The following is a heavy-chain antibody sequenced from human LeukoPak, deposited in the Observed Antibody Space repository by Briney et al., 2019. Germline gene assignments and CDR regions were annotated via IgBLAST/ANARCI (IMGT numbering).Heavy chain of an antibody. V-gene: IGHV3-53*01. J-gene: IGHJ6*02. CDR3: ARDYYDSSGYYYGMDV. D-gene: IGHD3-22*01. CDR2: IYSGGST. CDR1: GFMFSSNW. Sequence: GGSLRLSCAASGFMFSSNWMSWVRQAPGKGLEWVSVIYSGGSTYYADSVKGRFTISRDNSKNTLYLQMNSLRAEDTAVYYCARDYYDSSGYYYGMDVWGQGTTVTVSS.